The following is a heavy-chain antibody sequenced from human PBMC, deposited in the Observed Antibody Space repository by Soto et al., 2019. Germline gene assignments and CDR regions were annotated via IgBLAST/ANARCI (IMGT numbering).Heavy chain of an antibody. CDR1: GYSISSGYY. D-gene: IGHD3-9*01. V-gene: IGHV4-38-2*02. Sequence: PSETLSLTCAVSGYSISSGYYWGSIRQPPGKGLECIGSIYHSGSTYYNPSLKSRVTISVDTSKNQFSLKLSSVTAADTAVYYCAKDLWARGDKNYDILTGYTYYYYYYGMDVWGQGTTVTVSS. CDR2: IYHSGST. CDR3: AKDLWARGDKNYDILTGYTYYYYYYGMDV. J-gene: IGHJ6*02.